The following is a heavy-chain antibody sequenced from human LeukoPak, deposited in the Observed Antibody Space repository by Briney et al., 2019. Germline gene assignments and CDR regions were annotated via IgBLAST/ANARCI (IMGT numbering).Heavy chain of an antibody. J-gene: IGHJ5*02. Sequence: SETLSLTCNVSGDSISKSRHFWAWIRQSPGRGLEWIGYIYNSGSTYYNPSLKSRVTISVDTSKNQFSLSLGSVTAADTAVYYCARWGTYASTSSWFDPWGQGTLVIVSS. CDR2: IYNSGST. CDR3: ARWGTYASTSSWFDP. D-gene: IGHD2-2*01. V-gene: IGHV4-39*07. CDR1: GDSISKSRHF.